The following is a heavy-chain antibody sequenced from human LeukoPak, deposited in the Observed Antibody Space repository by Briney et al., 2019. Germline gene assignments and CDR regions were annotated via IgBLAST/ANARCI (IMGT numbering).Heavy chain of an antibody. D-gene: IGHD3-3*01. V-gene: IGHV3-23*01. CDR3: ARSSYYDFWSGYTVGAFDI. Sequence: PGGSLRLSSAASGFTFSSYAMSWVRQAPGKGLEWVSAISGSGGSTYYADSVKGRFTISRDNSKNTLYLQMNSLRAEDTAVYYCARSSYYDFWSGYTVGAFDIWGQGTMVTVSS. CDR2: ISGSGGST. J-gene: IGHJ3*02. CDR1: GFTFSSYA.